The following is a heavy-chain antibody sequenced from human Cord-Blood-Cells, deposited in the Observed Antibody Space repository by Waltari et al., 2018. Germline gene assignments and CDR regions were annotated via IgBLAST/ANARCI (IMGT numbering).Heavy chain of an antibody. V-gene: IGHV1-69*12. CDR1: GGTFSSYA. CDR3: ARDGKGDFWSGYYTRYYYYGMDV. D-gene: IGHD3-3*01. Sequence: QVQLVQSGAEVKKPGSSVKVSCKASGGTFSSYAISWVRQAPGQGLEGLGGIIPIFGTANYAQKFQGRVTITADESTSTAYMELSSLRSEDTAVYYCARDGKGDFWSGYYTRYYYYGMDVWGQGTTVTVSS. J-gene: IGHJ6*02. CDR2: IIPIFGTA.